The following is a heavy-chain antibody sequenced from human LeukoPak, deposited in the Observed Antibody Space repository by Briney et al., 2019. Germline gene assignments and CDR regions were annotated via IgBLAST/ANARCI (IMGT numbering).Heavy chain of an antibody. J-gene: IGHJ4*02. CDR3: AKDGSGSPPHYFDY. D-gene: IGHD1-26*01. CDR2: ISYDGSNK. CDR1: GFTFSSYG. Sequence: GGSLRLSCAASGFTFSSYGMHWVRQAPGKGLEWVAVISYDGSNKYYADSVKGRFTISRDNSKNTLYLQMNSLRAEDTAVYYCAKDGSGSPPHYFDYWGQGTLVTVSS. V-gene: IGHV3-30*18.